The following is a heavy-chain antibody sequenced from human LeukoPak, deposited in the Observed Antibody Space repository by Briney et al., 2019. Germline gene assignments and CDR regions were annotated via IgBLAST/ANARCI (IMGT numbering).Heavy chain of an antibody. CDR2: IYYSGST. V-gene: IGHV4-30-4*01. J-gene: IGHJ4*02. Sequence: SETLSLTCTVSGGSISSGDYYWSWIRQPPGKGLEWIGYIYYSGSTYYNPSLKSRVTISVDTSKNQFSLKLSSVTAADTAVYYCARESVTTAFDYWGQGTLVTVSS. CDR1: GGSISSGDYY. CDR3: ARESVTTAFDY. D-gene: IGHD4-17*01.